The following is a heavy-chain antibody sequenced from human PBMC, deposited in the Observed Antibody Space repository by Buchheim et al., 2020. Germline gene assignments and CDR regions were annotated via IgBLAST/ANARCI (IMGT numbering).Heavy chain of an antibody. J-gene: IGHJ4*02. V-gene: IGHV4-59*01. CDR2: IYYSGST. Sequence: QVQLQESGPGLVKPSETLSLTCTVSGGSITSYYWSWIRQPPGKGLEWIGYIYYSGSTNYNSSLKSRVTISVDASKNQLSLKLNSVTAADTAVYYCASHREAYSNGPYDYWGQGTL. D-gene: IGHD4-11*01. CDR1: GGSITSYY. CDR3: ASHREAYSNGPYDY.